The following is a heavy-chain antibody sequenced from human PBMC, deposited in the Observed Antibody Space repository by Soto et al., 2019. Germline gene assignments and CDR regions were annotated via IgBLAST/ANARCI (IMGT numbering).Heavy chain of an antibody. V-gene: IGHV1-2*02. J-gene: IGHJ4*02. CDR1: GYTFTDFY. D-gene: IGHD4-4*01. CDR3: ARRLGKTYSNYVGYSDY. Sequence: QVQLVQSGAEVETPGASVKVSCKASGYTFTDFYMHWLRQGPGQGLEWMGWIKPSTGDTNYAPKFQARVTMTRDTSITTTFMELSRLRSDDTAVYYCARRLGKTYSNYVGYSDYLGQGTLVTVSS. CDR2: IKPSTGDT.